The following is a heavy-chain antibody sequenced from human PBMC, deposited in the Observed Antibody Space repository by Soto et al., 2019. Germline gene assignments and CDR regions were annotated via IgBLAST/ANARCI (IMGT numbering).Heavy chain of an antibody. V-gene: IGHV3-30-3*01. CDR2: ISYDGSNK. CDR3: ARDRWDTAMVAPKYYYYYGMDV. Sequence: QPGGSLRLSCAASGFTFSSYAMHWVRQAPGKGLEWVAVISYDGSNKYYADSVKGRFTISRDNSKNTLYLQMNSLRAEDTAVYYCARDRWDTAMVAPKYYYYYGMDVWGQGTTVTVSS. CDR1: GFTFSSYA. D-gene: IGHD5-18*01. J-gene: IGHJ6*02.